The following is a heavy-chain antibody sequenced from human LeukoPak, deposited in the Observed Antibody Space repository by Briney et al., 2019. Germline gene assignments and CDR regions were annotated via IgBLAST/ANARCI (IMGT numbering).Heavy chain of an antibody. CDR1: GFTFSSYA. J-gene: IGHJ4*02. V-gene: IGHV3-30-3*02. D-gene: IGHD6-19*01. Sequence: PGGSLRLSCAASGFTFSSYAMHWVRQAPGKGLEWVAVISYDGSNKYYADSVKGRFTISRDNSKNTLYLQMNSLRAEDTAVYYCASSSGWLFFDYWGQGTLVTVSS. CDR2: ISYDGSNK. CDR3: ASSSGWLFFDY.